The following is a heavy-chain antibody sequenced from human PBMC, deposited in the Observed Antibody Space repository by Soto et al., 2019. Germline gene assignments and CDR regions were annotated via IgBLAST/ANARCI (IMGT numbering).Heavy chain of an antibody. V-gene: IGHV3-7*01. D-gene: IGHD3-22*01. CDR2: IKQDGSEK. J-gene: IGHJ6*02. CDR3: ARARPYDSSGYYYRPSYYYYYYGMDV. CDR1: GFTFSTYS. Sequence: SLRLSCAAXGFTFSTYSMNLVRQAPGKGLEWVANIKQDGSEKYYVDSVKGRFTISRDNAKNSLYLQMNSLRAEDTAVYYCARARPYDSSGYYYRPSYYYYYYGMDVWGQGTTVTVSS.